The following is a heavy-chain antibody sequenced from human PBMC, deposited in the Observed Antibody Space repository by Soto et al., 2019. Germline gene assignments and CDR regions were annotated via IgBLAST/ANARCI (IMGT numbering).Heavy chain of an antibody. V-gene: IGHV4-59*01. Sequence: QVQLQESGPGLVKPSETLSLTCTVSGGSISSYYWSWIRQPPGKGLEWIGCIYYSGSTNYNPSLKSRVTRSVDTSKNQFSLKLSSVTAADTAVYYCARGGGRIAVAGKGGYDYWGQGTLVTVSS. CDR1: GGSISSYY. CDR2: IYYSGST. J-gene: IGHJ4*02. CDR3: ARGGGRIAVAGKGGYDY. D-gene: IGHD6-19*01.